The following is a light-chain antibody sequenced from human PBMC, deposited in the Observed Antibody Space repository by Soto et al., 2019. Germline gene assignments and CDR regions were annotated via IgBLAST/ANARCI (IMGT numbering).Light chain of an antibody. CDR3: QQYNNWPAIT. J-gene: IGKJ5*01. CDR1: QSVSSN. CDR2: GAS. Sequence: EIVMTQSPATLSVSPGERATLSCRASQSVSSNLAWYQQKPGQAPGLLIYGASTRATGIPARFSGSGSGTEFTLTISSLQFEDFAVYYCQQYNNWPAITIGQGTRLESK. V-gene: IGKV3D-15*01.